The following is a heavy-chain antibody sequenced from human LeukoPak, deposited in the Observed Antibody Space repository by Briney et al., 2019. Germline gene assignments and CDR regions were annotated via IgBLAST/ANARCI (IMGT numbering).Heavy chain of an antibody. V-gene: IGHV3-33*06. D-gene: IGHD3-10*01. Sequence: GGSLRLSCAASGFTFSSYGMHWVRQAPGKGLEWVAVIWYDGSNKYYADSVKGRFTISRDNSKNTLYVQMNSLRAGDTAVYYCAKDYSRSDDSGTEKDLPFDYWGQGILVTVSS. CDR1: GFTFSSYG. CDR2: IWYDGSNK. CDR3: AKDYSRSDDSGTEKDLPFDY. J-gene: IGHJ4*02.